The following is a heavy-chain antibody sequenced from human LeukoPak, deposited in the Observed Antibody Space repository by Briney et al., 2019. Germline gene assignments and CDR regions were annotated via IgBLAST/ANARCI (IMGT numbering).Heavy chain of an antibody. J-gene: IGHJ5*02. CDR1: GGSFSGYY. CDR2: INHSGST. D-gene: IGHD6-13*01. Sequence: SETLSLTCAVYGGSFSGYYWSWIRQPPGKGLEWIGEINHSGSTNYNPSLKSRVTISVDTSKNQFSLKLSSVTAADTAVYCCAILQYSSSWSRGFDPWGQGTLVTVSS. CDR3: AILQYSSSWSRGFDP. V-gene: IGHV4-34*01.